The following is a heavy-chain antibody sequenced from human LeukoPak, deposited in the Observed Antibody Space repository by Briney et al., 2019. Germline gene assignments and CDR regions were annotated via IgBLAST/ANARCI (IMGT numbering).Heavy chain of an antibody. CDR1: GYTFTSYG. D-gene: IGHD4-17*01. J-gene: IGHJ4*02. CDR3: ARDTALAVTLDY. CDR2: ISAYNGNT. V-gene: IGHV1-18*01. Sequence: ASVTVSCKASGYTFTSYGLSWVRQAPGQGLEWMGWISAYNGNTNYAQTLQGRVTITTDTSTSTAYMELRSLRSDDTAVYYCARDTALAVTLDYWGQGTLVTVSS.